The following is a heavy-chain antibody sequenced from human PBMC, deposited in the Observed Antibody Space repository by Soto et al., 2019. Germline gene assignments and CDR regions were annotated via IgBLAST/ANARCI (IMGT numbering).Heavy chain of an antibody. CDR2: INPSGGST. CDR3: AREYYYGSGRPPGQGYYYYGMDV. J-gene: IGHJ6*02. CDR1: GYTFTSYY. V-gene: IGHV1-46*01. Sequence: QVQLVQSGAEVKKPGASVKVSCKASGYTFTSYYMHWVRQAPGQGLGWMGIINPSGGSTSYAQKSQGRVTMTRDTYTSTVYMELSSLRSEDTAVYYCAREYYYGSGRPPGQGYYYYGMDVWGQGTTVTVSS. D-gene: IGHD3-10*01.